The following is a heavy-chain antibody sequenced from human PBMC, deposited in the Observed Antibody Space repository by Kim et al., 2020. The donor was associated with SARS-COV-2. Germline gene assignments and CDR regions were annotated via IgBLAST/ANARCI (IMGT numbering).Heavy chain of an antibody. CDR3: ATVGRDGHARSVFYGMDV. CDR1: GYTLTELS. V-gene: IGHV1-24*01. J-gene: IGHJ6*02. CDR2: FDPEDGET. D-gene: IGHD3-10*01. Sequence: ASVKVSCKVSGYTLTELSMHWVRQAPGKGLEWMGGFDPEDGETIYAQKFQGRVTMTEDTSTDTAYMELSSLRSEDTAVYYCATVGRDGHARSVFYGMDVWGQGTTVTVSS.